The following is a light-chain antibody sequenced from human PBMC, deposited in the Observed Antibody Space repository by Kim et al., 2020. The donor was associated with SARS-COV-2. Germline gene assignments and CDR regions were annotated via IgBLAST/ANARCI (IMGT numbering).Light chain of an antibody. Sequence: ASVGDRDTITCRASQSISNYLAWFQQKPGEVPKRLIYAASSLQSGVPSRFSGSGSGTEFTLTISSLQPEDFATYYCLQHKSYPWTFGQGTKVDIK. CDR2: AAS. CDR3: LQHKSYPWT. CDR1: QSISNY. J-gene: IGKJ1*01. V-gene: IGKV1-17*03.